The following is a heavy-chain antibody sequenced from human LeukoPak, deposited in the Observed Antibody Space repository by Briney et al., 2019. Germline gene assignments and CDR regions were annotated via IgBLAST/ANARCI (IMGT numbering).Heavy chain of an antibody. Sequence: PGGCLRLSCAASGLTPSRYWMSGVRQAPGKGVEWVANIKQDGREKYYVDSVNGRFTISRDNQKNSLYLQMNSLSAEDTAVYYCARELEYSSGVDYWGQGTLVTVSS. CDR2: IKQDGREK. J-gene: IGHJ4*02. CDR3: ARELEYSSGVDY. D-gene: IGHD6-25*01. V-gene: IGHV3-7*01. CDR1: GLTPSRYW.